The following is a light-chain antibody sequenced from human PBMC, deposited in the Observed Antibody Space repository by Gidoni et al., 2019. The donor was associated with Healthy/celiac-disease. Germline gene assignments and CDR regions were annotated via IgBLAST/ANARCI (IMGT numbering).Light chain of an antibody. CDR2: AAS. CDR3: QQSYSTPQT. Sequence: ASQSISSYLNWYQQKPGKAPKLLIYAASSLQSGVPSRFSGSGSGTDFTLTISSLQPEDFATYYCQQSYSTPQTFGQGTKLEIK. CDR1: QSISSY. J-gene: IGKJ2*01. V-gene: IGKV1-39*01.